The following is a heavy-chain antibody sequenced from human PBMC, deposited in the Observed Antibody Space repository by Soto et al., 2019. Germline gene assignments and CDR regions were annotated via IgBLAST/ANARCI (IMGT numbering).Heavy chain of an antibody. Sequence: ASVKVSCKASGYTSTSYDINWVRQATGQGLAWMGWVNPSCGNTGYAQKFQGIVTMTRNPSISTSCMDLRSLRSENTAVYYCPRAILVVVPAAIGQDFDYWGQGSRVIVAS. V-gene: IGHV1-8*01. CDR1: GYTSTSYD. CDR3: PRAILVVVPAAIGQDFDY. CDR2: VNPSCGNT. J-gene: IGHJ4*02. D-gene: IGHD2-2*01.